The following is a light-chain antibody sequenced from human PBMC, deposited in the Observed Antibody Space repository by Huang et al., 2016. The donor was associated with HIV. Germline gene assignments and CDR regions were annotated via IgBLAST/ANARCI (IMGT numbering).Light chain of an antibody. Sequence: DIQMTQSPSSLSASVGDRVTITCQASQDISNYLNWYQQKPGKAPKILSYDAANLETGVPSRFSGSGSGTDFTFTISSLQPEDIATYYCQHFDNLALTFGGGTKVQIK. V-gene: IGKV1-33*01. CDR1: QDISNY. CDR2: DAA. J-gene: IGKJ4*01. CDR3: QHFDNLALT.